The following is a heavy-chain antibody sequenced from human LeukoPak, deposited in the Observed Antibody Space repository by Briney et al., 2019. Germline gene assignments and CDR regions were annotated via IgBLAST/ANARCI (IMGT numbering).Heavy chain of an antibody. CDR2: IGTAGDT. CDR3: AGGPGPYGMDV. Sequence: GGSLRLSCAASGFTFSSYDMHWVRQATGKGLEWVSAIGTAGDTYYPGSVKGRLTISRENAKNSLYLQMNSLRAGDTAVYYCAGGPGPYGMDVWGQGTTVTVSS. J-gene: IGHJ6*02. V-gene: IGHV3-13*04. CDR1: GFTFSSYD.